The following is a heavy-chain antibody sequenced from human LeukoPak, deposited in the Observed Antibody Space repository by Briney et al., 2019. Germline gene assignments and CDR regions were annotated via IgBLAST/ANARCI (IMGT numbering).Heavy chain of an antibody. Sequence: SETLSLTCTVSGGSISSGGYYWRWIRQHPGKGLEWIGYIYYSGSTYYNPSLKSRVTISVDTSKNQFSLKLSSVTAADTAVYYCARDQYDFWSGYYTGNWFDPWGQGTLVTVSS. CDR2: IYYSGST. D-gene: IGHD3-3*01. V-gene: IGHV4-31*03. CDR3: ARDQYDFWSGYYTGNWFDP. CDR1: GGSISSGGYY. J-gene: IGHJ5*02.